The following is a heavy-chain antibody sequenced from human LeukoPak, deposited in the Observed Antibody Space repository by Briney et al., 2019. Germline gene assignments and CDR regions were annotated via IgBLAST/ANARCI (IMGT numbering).Heavy chain of an antibody. CDR2: IIPIFGTA. CDR1: GGTFRSYA. V-gene: IGHV1-69*13. D-gene: IGHD3-10*01. J-gene: IGHJ4*02. Sequence: SVKVSCKASGGTFRSYAISWVRQAPGQGLEWMGGIIPIFGTANYAQKFQGRVTITADESTSTAYMELSSLRSEDTAVYYCARAYGSGSYSLLHFDYWGQGTLVTVSS. CDR3: ARAYGSGSYSLLHFDY.